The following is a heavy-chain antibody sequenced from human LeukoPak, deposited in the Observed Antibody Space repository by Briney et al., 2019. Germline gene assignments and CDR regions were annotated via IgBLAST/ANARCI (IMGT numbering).Heavy chain of an antibody. CDR3: AKVDDFWSGGY. J-gene: IGHJ4*02. CDR1: GFTFSSYA. V-gene: IGHV3-23*01. Sequence: GGSLRLSCAASGFTFSSYAMSWVRQAPGKGLEWVSAISGSGGSTYYADSVKGRFTISRDNSKNALYLQMNSLRAEDTAVYYCAKVDDFWSGGYWGQGTLVTVSS. CDR2: ISGSGGST. D-gene: IGHD3-3*01.